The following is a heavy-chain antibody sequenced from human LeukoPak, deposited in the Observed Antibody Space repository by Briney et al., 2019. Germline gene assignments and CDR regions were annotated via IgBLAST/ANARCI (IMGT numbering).Heavy chain of an antibody. CDR1: GFTFSSYA. J-gene: IGHJ6*02. V-gene: IGHV3-23*01. D-gene: IGHD3-9*01. Sequence: GGSLRLSCAASGFTFSSYAMSWVRQAPGKGLEWVSAISASGGSTYYADSVKGRFTISRDNSQNTLYLQMNSLRAEDTAVYYCAKGIPGPRYFDRSYYYYYGMDVWGQGTTVTVPS. CDR2: ISASGGST. CDR3: AKGIPGPRYFDRSYYYYYGMDV.